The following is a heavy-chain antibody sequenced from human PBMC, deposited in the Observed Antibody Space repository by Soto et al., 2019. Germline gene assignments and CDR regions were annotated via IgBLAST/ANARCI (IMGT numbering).Heavy chain of an antibody. Sequence: EVQLVESGGGLVQPGGSLRPSCAASGFTVSSNYMSWVRQAPGKGLEWVSVIYSGGSTYYADSVKGRLTISRDNSKNTLDLQMNSLRAEDTAVYYCARGLYSGWHYFDYWGQGTLVTVSS. CDR2: IYSGGST. D-gene: IGHD5-12*01. CDR1: GFTVSSNY. CDR3: ARGLYSGWHYFDY. V-gene: IGHV3-66*01. J-gene: IGHJ4*02.